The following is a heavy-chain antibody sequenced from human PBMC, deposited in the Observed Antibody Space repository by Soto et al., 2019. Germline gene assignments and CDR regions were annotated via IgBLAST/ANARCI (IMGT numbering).Heavy chain of an antibody. CDR2: IYYSGST. D-gene: IGHD2-15*01. Sequence: VVGGSIVDFGGRWISQPPGKGLEWIGYIYYSGSTNYNPSLKSRVTISVDTSKNQFSLKLSSVTAADTAVYYCARQGYCSGGSCHDSWGQATLVT. J-gene: IGHJ5*01. V-gene: IGHV4-59*08. CDR1: GGSIVDFG. CDR3: ARQGYCSGGSCHDS.